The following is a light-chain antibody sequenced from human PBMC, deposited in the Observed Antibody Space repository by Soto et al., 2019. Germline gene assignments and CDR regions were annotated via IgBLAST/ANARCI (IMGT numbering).Light chain of an antibody. Sequence: EIVMTQSPAALSVSPWETTTLSCRASQSVGSYLAWYQQKPGQAPRLLIYDASNRATGIPARFSGSGSGTDFTLTISSLEPEDFAVYYCQQRSKWPLTFGGGTKVDI. CDR1: QSVGSY. V-gene: IGKV3-11*01. J-gene: IGKJ4*01. CDR2: DAS. CDR3: QQRSKWPLT.